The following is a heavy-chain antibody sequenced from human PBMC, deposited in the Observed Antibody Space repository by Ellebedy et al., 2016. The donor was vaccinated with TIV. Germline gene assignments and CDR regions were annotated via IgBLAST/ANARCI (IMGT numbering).Heavy chain of an antibody. D-gene: IGHD6-19*01. CDR1: GFTFDDYT. J-gene: IGHJ3*02. V-gene: IGHV3-11*01. CDR2: ISSSGSTI. CDR3: ARDDSVGQWLGAGYDAFDI. Sequence: GGSLRLSXAASGFTFDDYTMHWVRQAPGKGLEWVSYISSSGSTIYYADSVKGRFTISRDNAKNSLYLQMNSLRAEDTAVYYCARDDSVGQWLGAGYDAFDIWGQGTMVTVSS.